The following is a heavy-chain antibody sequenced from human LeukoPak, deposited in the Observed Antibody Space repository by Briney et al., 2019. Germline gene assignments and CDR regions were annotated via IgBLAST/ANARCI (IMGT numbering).Heavy chain of an antibody. V-gene: IGHV1-58*02. CDR2: IVVGSGNT. CDR1: GFTFTSSA. Sequence: PSVKVSCKASGFTFTSSAMQWGRQSRGHRLGWIGWIVVGSGNTNYAQKFQERVTITRDMSTSTAYMELSSLRSEDTAVYYCAFARRNHDAFDIWGQGTMVTVSS. CDR3: AFARRNHDAFDI. J-gene: IGHJ3*02. D-gene: IGHD6-6*01.